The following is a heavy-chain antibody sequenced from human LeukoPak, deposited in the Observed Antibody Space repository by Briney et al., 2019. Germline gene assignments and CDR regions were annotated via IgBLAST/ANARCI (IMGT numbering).Heavy chain of an antibody. CDR3: ARDYDFWSGSSYGMDV. CDR1: GFTFSSYA. J-gene: IGHJ6*02. CDR2: LSDSGGST. D-gene: IGHD3-3*01. Sequence: GVSLRLSCAAPGFTFSSYAMSWVRQAPGKGLEWVSALSDSGGSTYYADSVKGRFTISRDNSKNTLYLQMNSLRAEDTAVYYCARDYDFWSGSSYGMDVWGQGTTVTVSS. V-gene: IGHV3-23*01.